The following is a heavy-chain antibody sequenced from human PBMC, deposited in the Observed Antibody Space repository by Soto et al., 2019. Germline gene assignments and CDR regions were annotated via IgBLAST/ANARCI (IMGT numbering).Heavy chain of an antibody. CDR1: GFTFSDYY. J-gene: IGHJ4*02. D-gene: IGHD1-26*01. CDR3: ARASGSYQYFFYYFDY. V-gene: IGHV3-11*06. Sequence: GGSLRLSCAASGFTFSDYYMSWIRQAPGKGLEWVSYISSSSSYTNYADSVKGRFTISRDNAKNSLYLQMNSLRAEDTAVYYCARASGSYQYFFYYFDYWGQGTLVTVSS. CDR2: ISSSSSYT.